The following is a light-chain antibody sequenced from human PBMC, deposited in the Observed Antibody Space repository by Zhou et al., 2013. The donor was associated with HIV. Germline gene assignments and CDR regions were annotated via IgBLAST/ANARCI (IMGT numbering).Light chain of an antibody. CDR2: AAS. Sequence: DIQMTQSPSSLSASVGDTVTITCRASQSVTNYLNWYQQKLGKAPTLLIFAASRLQSGVPSRFSGSGSGTEFTLTISSLQPDDFATYYCQQYNSYTWTFGQGTKVEIK. V-gene: IGKV1-39*01. CDR1: QSVTNY. J-gene: IGKJ1*01. CDR3: QQYNSYTWT.